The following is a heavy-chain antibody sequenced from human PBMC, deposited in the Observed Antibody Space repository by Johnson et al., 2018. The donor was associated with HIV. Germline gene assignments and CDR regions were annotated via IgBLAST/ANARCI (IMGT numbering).Heavy chain of an antibody. CDR3: ASGYYDSSGYYPDAFDI. CDR2: ISYDGSNK. V-gene: IGHV3-30*04. D-gene: IGHD3-22*01. CDR1: GFTFSSYA. Sequence: VESGRGVVQPGRSLRLSCAASGFTFSSYAMHWVRQAPGKGLEWVAVISYDGSNKYYADSVKGRFTISRDNSKNTLYLQMNSLRAEDTAVYYCASGYYDSSGYYPDAFDIWGQGTMVTVSS. J-gene: IGHJ3*02.